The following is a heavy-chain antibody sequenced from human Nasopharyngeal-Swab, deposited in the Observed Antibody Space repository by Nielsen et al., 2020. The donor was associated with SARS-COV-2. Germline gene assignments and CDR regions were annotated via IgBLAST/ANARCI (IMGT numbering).Heavy chain of an antibody. J-gene: IGHJ6*03. V-gene: IGHV3-7*01. CDR1: GFTFSSYG. Sequence: GGSLRLSCAASGFTFSSYGMHWVRQAPGKGLEWVANIKQDGSEKYYVDSVKGRFTISRDNAKNSLYLQMNSLRAEDTAVYYCARGDIVVVPAAILYYYYMDVWGKGTTVTVSS. D-gene: IGHD2-2*02. CDR2: IKQDGSEK. CDR3: ARGDIVVVPAAILYYYYMDV.